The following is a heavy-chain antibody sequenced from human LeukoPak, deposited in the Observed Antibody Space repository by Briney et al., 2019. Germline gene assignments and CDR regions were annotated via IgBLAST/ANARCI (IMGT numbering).Heavy chain of an antibody. CDR1: GFTFSDYY. V-gene: IGHV3-11*01. Sequence: GGSLRLSCAASGFTFSDYYMSWIRQAPGKGLEWVSYISSSGSTIYYADSVKGRFTISGDNAKNSLYLQMNSLRAEDTAVYYCARDYYADYFDYWGQGTLVTVSS. D-gene: IGHD3-10*01. CDR2: ISSSGSTI. J-gene: IGHJ4*02. CDR3: ARDYYADYFDY.